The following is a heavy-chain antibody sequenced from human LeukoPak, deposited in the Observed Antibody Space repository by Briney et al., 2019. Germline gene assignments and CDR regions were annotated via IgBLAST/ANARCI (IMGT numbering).Heavy chain of an antibody. CDR1: GYTFTGYY. V-gene: IGHV1-2*02. Sequence: ASVKVSCKASGYTFTGYYMHWVRQAPGQGLEWMGWINPNSGGTNYAQKFQGRVTMTRDTSISTAYMELSRLRSDDTAVYYCARSRHMVKIFDYWGQGTLVTVSS. CDR3: ARSRHMVKIFDY. CDR2: INPNSGGT. J-gene: IGHJ4*02. D-gene: IGHD5-18*01.